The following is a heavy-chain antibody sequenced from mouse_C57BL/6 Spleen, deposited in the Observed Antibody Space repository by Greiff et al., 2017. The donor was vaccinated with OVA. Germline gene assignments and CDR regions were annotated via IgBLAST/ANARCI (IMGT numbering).Heavy chain of an antibody. CDR1: GFNIKNTY. V-gene: IGHV14-3*01. CDR2: IDPANGNT. CDR3: ARGSTVVAENWYFDV. Sequence: ELQLQPSVAELVRPGASVQLSCTASGFNIKNTYMHWVKHRPEQGLEWIGRIDPANGNTKYAPKFPGKATITADTSSNTAYLQLSSLTSEDTAIYYCARGSTVVAENWYFDVWGTGTTVTVSS. D-gene: IGHD1-1*01. J-gene: IGHJ1*03.